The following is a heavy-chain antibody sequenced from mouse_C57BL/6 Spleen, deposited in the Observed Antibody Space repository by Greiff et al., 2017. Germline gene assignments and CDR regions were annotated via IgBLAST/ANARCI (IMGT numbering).Heavy chain of an antibody. CDR1: GYSITSGYD. CDR2: ISYSGST. D-gene: IGHD3-2*02. J-gene: IGHJ3*01. Sequence: EVQLQQSGPGLVKPSQSLSLTCTVTGYSITSGYDWHWIRHFPGNKLEWMGYISYSGSTNYNPSLKSRIYITHDTSKNHFFLKLNSVTTEDTATYYGARGGSGPSFAYWGQGTLVTVSA. V-gene: IGHV3-1*01. CDR3: ARGGSGPSFAY.